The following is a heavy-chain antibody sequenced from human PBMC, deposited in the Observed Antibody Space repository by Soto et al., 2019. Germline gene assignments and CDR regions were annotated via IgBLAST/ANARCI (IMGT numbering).Heavy chain of an antibody. CDR3: ARIPRTGDRVYYFDY. Sequence: SGPTLVNPTETLTLTCTVSGFSLSNARMGVSWIRQPPGKALEWLAHIFSNDEKSYSTSLKSRLTISKDTSKSQVVLTMTNMDPVDTATYYCARIPRTGDRVYYFDYWGQGTLVTVSS. CDR2: IFSNDEK. V-gene: IGHV2-26*01. J-gene: IGHJ4*02. D-gene: IGHD7-27*01. CDR1: GFSLSNARMG.